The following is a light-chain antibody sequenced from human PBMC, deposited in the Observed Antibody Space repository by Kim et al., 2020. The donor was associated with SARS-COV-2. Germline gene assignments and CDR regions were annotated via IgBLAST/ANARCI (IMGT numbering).Light chain of an antibody. V-gene: IGLV3-19*01. CDR3: ASRDSSGNLFV. Sequence: SSELTQDPAVSVALGQTVRISCQGDSLRTYYAYWYQQKPGQAPLLVIYGKEKRPSGIPARFSGSGSGNTASLTITGHQAEDEADYYCASRDSSGNLFVFGTGTKVTVL. CDR2: GKE. CDR1: SLRTYY. J-gene: IGLJ1*01.